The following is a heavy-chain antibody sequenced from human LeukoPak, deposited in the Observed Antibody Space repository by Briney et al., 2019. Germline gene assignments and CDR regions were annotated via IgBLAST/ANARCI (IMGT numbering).Heavy chain of an antibody. J-gene: IGHJ4*02. Sequence: ASVKVSCKTSGYTFTSYGISWVRQAPGQGLEWMGRISTYSGNTNYAQKVPGRVTMTTDTSTSTAYMELKSLRSDDTAVYYCARADSVWGSYHDYWGQGTLVTVTS. CDR3: ARADSVWGSYHDY. CDR2: ISTYSGNT. CDR1: GYTFTSYG. D-gene: IGHD3-16*01. V-gene: IGHV1-18*01.